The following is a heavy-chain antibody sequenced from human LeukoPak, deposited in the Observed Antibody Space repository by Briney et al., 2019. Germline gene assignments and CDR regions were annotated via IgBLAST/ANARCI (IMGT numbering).Heavy chain of an antibody. CDR1: GFTFSSYE. Sequence: PGGSLRLSCAASGFTFSSYEMNWVRQAPGKGLEWVSYISSSGSTIYYADSVKGRFTISRDNSKNTLYLQMNSLRAEDTAVYYCAREPPLVGVIMFGTDYWGQGTLVTVSS. CDR3: AREPPLVGVIMFGTDY. D-gene: IGHD3-10*01. V-gene: IGHV3-48*03. CDR2: ISSSGSTI. J-gene: IGHJ4*02.